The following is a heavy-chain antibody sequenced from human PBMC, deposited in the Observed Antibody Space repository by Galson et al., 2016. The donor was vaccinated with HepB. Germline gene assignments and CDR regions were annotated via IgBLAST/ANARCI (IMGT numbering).Heavy chain of an antibody. D-gene: IGHD5-12*01. CDR1: GGSISSFY. V-gene: IGHV4-59*08. Sequence: SETLSLTCTVSGGSISSFYWSWIRQPPGKGLEWIGYIYYSGSTNYNPSLKSRVTISVDTSKNQFSLKLSSVTAADTAVYYCARQARWLRRSDWFAPWGQGTLVTVSS. J-gene: IGHJ5*02. CDR2: IYYSGST. CDR3: ARQARWLRRSDWFAP.